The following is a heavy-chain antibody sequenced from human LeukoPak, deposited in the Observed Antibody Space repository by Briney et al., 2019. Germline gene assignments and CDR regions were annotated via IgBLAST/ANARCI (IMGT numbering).Heavy chain of an antibody. CDR1: GFTFTTNG. CDR3: AKDHDWSFDY. V-gene: IGHV3-30*02. D-gene: IGHD3-3*01. Sequence: GGSLRLSCAASGFTFTTNGMHWVRQAPGKGPEWVAMLRSDGINKYYAESVKGRFTMSRDISKNTLFLQMSGLSTDDTAVYYCAKDHDWSFDYWGQGTLVTVSS. CDR2: LRSDGINK. J-gene: IGHJ4*02.